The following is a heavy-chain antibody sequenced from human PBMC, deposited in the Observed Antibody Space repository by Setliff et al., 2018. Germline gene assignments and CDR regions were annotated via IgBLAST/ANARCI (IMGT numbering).Heavy chain of an antibody. CDR3: ASAGHSGSWFPFDAFHI. D-gene: IGHD6-13*01. J-gene: IGHJ3*02. CDR1: GYTFTSYA. V-gene: IGHV1-3*01. Sequence: GASVKVSCKASGYTFTSYAMHWVRQAPGQRLEWMGWSNAGNGNTKYSQKFQGRVTMTRDTSTSTVYMDMNSLRAEDTAVYYCASAGHSGSWFPFDAFHIWGQGTMVTVSS. CDR2: SNAGNGNT.